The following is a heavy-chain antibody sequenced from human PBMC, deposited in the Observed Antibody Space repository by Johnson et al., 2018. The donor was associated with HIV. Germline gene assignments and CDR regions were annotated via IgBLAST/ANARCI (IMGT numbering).Heavy chain of an antibody. V-gene: IGHV3-30*04. CDR3: ARALSGVVEWWELPGHAFDI. CDR2: ISYDGSKK. J-gene: IGHJ3*02. CDR1: GFTFSSYA. D-gene: IGHD1-26*01. Sequence: QVQLVESGGGVVQPGRSLRLSCAASGFTFSSYAMHWVRQAPGKGLEWVAVISYDGSKKYYVDSVKGRFTISRENAKNSLYLQMNSLRAEDTAVYYCARALSGVVEWWELPGHAFDIWGQGTMVTVSS.